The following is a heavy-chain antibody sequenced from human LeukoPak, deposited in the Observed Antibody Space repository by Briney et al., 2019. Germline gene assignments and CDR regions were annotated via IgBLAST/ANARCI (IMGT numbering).Heavy chain of an antibody. CDR1: GFTLSSHV. J-gene: IGHJ3*01. CDR3: ARGILSPRSVAFDV. Sequence: PGRSLRLSCVASGFTLSSHVMHWVRQAPGKWLEWEALISSDGTTKYNADSVEGRFSISRDTSIDSLYLQTDSLRVDDTSVYYCARGILSPRSVAFDVWGQGTMVTVS. V-gene: IGHV3-30*04. CDR2: ISSDGTTK. D-gene: IGHD3-3*01.